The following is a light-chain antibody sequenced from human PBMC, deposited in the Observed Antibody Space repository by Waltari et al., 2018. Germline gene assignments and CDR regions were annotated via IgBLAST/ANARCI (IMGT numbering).Light chain of an antibody. CDR3: QHYVRLPVT. Sequence: EIVLTQSPGTLSLSPGERATLSCRASQSVRGTLAWYQQTPGQPPRLLIYAASIRATGIPDRFSGSGSGTDFTLTISRLEPEDFAVYYCQHYVRLPVTFGQGTKVEIK. V-gene: IGKV3-20*01. CDR1: QSVRGT. J-gene: IGKJ1*01. CDR2: AAS.